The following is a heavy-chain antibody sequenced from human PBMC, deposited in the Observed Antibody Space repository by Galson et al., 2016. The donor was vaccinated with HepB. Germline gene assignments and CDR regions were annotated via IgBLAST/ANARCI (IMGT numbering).Heavy chain of an antibody. Sequence: SETLSLTCTVSGGSITSNSHYWGWLRQSPGRGLEWVGNIYDSGRTFYNPSLKTRITISVDTSKNQFSLRLTSLTAADTAVYFCARGDLVKNFDSWGQGTLVTVSS. D-gene: IGHD4-23*01. CDR3: ARGDLVKNFDS. CDR2: IYDSGRT. V-gene: IGHV4-39*07. J-gene: IGHJ4*02. CDR1: GGSITSNSHY.